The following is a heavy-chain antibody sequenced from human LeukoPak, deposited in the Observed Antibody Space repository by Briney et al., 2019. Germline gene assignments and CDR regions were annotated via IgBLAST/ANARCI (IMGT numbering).Heavy chain of an antibody. J-gene: IGHJ4*02. D-gene: IGHD3-16*02. CDR1: GFTVSSNY. CDR3: ARGGLYDYVWGSYRRQSFDY. CDR2: ISSSGSNI. Sequence: GGSLRLSCAASGFTVSSNYMSWVRQAPGKGLEWVSYISSSGSNIYYADSVKGRFTISRDNAKNSQYLQMNSLRDEDTAVYYCARGGLYDYVWGSYRRQSFDYWGQGTLVTVSS. V-gene: IGHV3-11*04.